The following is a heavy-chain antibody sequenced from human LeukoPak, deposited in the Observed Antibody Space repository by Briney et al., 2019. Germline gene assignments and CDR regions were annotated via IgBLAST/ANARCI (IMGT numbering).Heavy chain of an antibody. V-gene: IGHV5-51*01. Sequence: GESLKISCQGSGYRFTTYWIAWVRQMPGKGLEWMGIIYPGDSDTRYSPSFQGQVTISADKSISTAYLQWSSLKASDTAIYYCARLHVVRGVIFWFDPWGQGTLVTVSS. D-gene: IGHD3-10*01. CDR1: GYRFTTYW. CDR3: ARLHVVRGVIFWFDP. CDR2: IYPGDSDT. J-gene: IGHJ5*02.